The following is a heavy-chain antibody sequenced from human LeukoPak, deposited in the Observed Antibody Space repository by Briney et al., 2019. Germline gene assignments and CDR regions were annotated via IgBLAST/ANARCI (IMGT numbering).Heavy chain of an antibody. J-gene: IGHJ4*02. V-gene: IGHV3-74*01. CDR1: GFTFSSYW. Sequence: GGSLRLSCAASGFTFSSYWMHWVRQAPGKGLVWVSRINSDGSSTSYADSVKGRFTISRDNAKNTLYLQMNSLRAEDTAVYYCERATLYYYDSSGYIDYWGQGTLVTVSS. D-gene: IGHD3-22*01. CDR3: ERATLYYYDSSGYIDY. CDR2: INSDGSST.